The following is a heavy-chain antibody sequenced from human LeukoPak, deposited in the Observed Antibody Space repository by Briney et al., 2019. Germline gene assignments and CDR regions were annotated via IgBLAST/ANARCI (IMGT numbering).Heavy chain of an antibody. CDR2: IKQDGSEK. J-gene: IGHJ4*02. Sequence: GGSLRLSCAASGFTFSIYGMHWVRQAPGKGLEWVANIKQDGSEKYYVDSVKGRFTISRDNAKNSLYLQMNSLRAEDTAVYYCAREALGEYYYDSSGYLDYWGQGTLVTVSS. V-gene: IGHV3-7*01. CDR3: AREALGEYYYDSSGYLDY. CDR1: GFTFSIYG. D-gene: IGHD3-22*01.